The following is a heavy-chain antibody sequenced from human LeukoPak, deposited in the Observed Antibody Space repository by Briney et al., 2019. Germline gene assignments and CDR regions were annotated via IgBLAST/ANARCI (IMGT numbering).Heavy chain of an antibody. D-gene: IGHD6-19*01. Sequence: GGSLRLSCAASGFTFSTYEMTLVRQAPRKGLEWVSSISGSGGSTYYADSVKGRFTTSRDNSKNTLYLQMNGLRAEDTAVYYCAKDLAAVPGNKYFAYWGQGTLVTVSS. CDR3: AKDLAAVPGNKYFAY. J-gene: IGHJ4*02. CDR1: GFTFSTYE. CDR2: ISGSGGST. V-gene: IGHV3-23*01.